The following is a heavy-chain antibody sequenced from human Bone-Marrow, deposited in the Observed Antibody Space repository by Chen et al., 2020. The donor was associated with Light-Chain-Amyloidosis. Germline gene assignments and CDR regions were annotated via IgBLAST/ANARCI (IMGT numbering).Heavy chain of an antibody. J-gene: IGHJ4*02. V-gene: IGHV3-23*04. CDR1: GFPFRNYA. D-gene: IGHD2-2*01. CDR3: AKDRCTSISCSDFDY. CDR2: ARGGDGPT. Sequence: VQLVESGGGLVQPGGSLRRSCVGSGFPFRNYAMTGVRQAPGKGLEWVSVARGGDGPTYYADSVRGRFTIYRDNSKNTLYLQMNSLRAEDTAVYYCAKDRCTSISCSDFDYWGQGTLVTVSS.